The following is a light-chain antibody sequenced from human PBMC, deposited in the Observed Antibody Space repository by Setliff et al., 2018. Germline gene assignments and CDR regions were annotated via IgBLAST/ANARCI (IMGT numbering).Light chain of an antibody. Sequence: QSVLTQPASVSGSPGQSITISCSGTSSDVGSYDLVSWYQQHPGKAPKLIIYGVSDRPSGVSNRFSGSKSGNTASLTISGLQTEDEADYYCSSYAGRNNLGVFGTGTKVTVL. CDR2: GVS. J-gene: IGLJ1*01. CDR3: SSYAGRNNLGV. CDR1: SSDVGSYDL. V-gene: IGLV2-14*03.